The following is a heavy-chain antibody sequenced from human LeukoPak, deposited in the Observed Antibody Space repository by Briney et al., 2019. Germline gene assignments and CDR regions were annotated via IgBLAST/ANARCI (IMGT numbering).Heavy chain of an antibody. V-gene: IGHV4-34*01. J-gene: IGHJ6*02. Sequence: GSLRLSCAASGFTFSSYSMNWVRQAPGKGLEWIGEINHSGSTNYNPSLKSRVTISVDTSKNQFSLKLSSVTAADTAVYYCARAVRAATNYYYGMDVWGQGTTVTVSS. CDR1: GFTFSSYS. CDR2: INHSGST. CDR3: ARAVRAATNYYYGMDV. D-gene: IGHD2-15*01.